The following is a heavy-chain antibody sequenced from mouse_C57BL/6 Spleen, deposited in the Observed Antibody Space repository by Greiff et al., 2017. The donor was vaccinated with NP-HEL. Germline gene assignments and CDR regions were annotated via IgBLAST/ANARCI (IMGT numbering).Heavy chain of an antibody. CDR2: INPNNGGT. D-gene: IGHD2-3*01. V-gene: IGHV1-26*01. CDR1: GYTFTDYY. J-gene: IGHJ3*01. Sequence: EVQLQQSGPELVKPGASVKISCKASGYTFTDYYMNWVKQSHGKSLEWIGDINPNNGGTSYNQKFKGKATLTVDKSSSTAYMELRSLTSEDSAVYYCARDDGYSRLFFYWGQGTLVTVSA. CDR3: ARDDGYSRLFFY.